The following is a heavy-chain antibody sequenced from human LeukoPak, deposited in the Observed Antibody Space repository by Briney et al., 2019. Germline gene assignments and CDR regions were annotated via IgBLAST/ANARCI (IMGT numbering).Heavy chain of an antibody. CDR1: GFTFSSYS. V-gene: IGHV3-23*01. CDR3: AKRKEIFTSYYFDY. CDR2: ISGSGGST. J-gene: IGHJ4*02. D-gene: IGHD3-3*01. Sequence: GGSLRLSCTASGFTFSSYSMNWVRQAPGKGLEWVSAISGSGGSTYYADSVKGRFTISRDNSKNTLYLQMNSLRAEDTAVYYCAKRKEIFTSYYFDYWGQGTLVTVSS.